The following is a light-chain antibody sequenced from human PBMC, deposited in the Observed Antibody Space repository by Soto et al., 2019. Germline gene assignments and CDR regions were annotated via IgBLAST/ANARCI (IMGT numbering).Light chain of an antibody. J-gene: IGKJ2*01. Sequence: DIQMTQSTSSLSASVGDRVTITCRASQSIDTSLNWYQQRPGKAPDLLIYAASNLQSGVPSRFSGSGSGADCTLNIRSLQPDDFATYYCQQSYRSPHIYTFGQGTKRERK. CDR3: QQSYRSPHIYT. CDR1: QSIDTS. CDR2: AAS. V-gene: IGKV1-39*01.